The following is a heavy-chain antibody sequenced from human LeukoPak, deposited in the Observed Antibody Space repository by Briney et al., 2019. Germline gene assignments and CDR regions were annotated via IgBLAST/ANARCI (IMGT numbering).Heavy chain of an antibody. D-gene: IGHD6-13*01. CDR2: IKQDGSEK. CDR3: ARERIAAAGTFGY. Sequence: PGGSLRLSXAASGFTFSSYWMSWVRQSPGKGLEWLANIKQDGSEKYYVDSVKGRFTISRDNAKNSLYLQMNSLRAEDTAVYYCARERIAAAGTFGYWGQGTLVTVSS. J-gene: IGHJ4*02. V-gene: IGHV3-7*01. CDR1: GFTFSSYW.